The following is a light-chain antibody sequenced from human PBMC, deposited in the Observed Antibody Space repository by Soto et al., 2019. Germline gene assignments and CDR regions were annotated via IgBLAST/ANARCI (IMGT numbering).Light chain of an antibody. CDR2: AAS. CDR1: QGIGSS. J-gene: IGKJ5*01. V-gene: IGKV1-9*01. CDR3: QQLNSYPFT. Sequence: IQLTQSPSSLSASVGDRVTITCRASQGIGSSLAWYQQKPGKAPNLLIYAASTLQSGVPSRFSGSGSGTDFTLTIFSLQPKDFATYYCQQLNSYPFTFGQGTRLEIK.